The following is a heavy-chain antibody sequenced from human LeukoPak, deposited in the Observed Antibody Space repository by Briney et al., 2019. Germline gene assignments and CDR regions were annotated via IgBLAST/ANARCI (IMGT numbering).Heavy chain of an antibody. J-gene: IGHJ5*02. CDR2: ISGSGGST. V-gene: IGHV3-23*01. Sequence: PGGSLRLSCAASGFTFSSYAMSWVRQAPGKGLEWVSAISGSGGSTYYADSVKGRFTISRDNSKNTLYLQMNSLRAEDTAVYYCAKESPSDYDFWSGYYQYNWFDPWGQGTLVTVSS. CDR1: GFTFSSYA. D-gene: IGHD3-3*01. CDR3: AKESPSDYDFWSGYYQYNWFDP.